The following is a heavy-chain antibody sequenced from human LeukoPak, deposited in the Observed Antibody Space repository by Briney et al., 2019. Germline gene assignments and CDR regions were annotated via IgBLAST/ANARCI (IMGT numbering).Heavy chain of an antibody. CDR1: GGSISSYY. J-gene: IGHJ4*02. CDR2: IYYSGST. D-gene: IGHD4-17*01. V-gene: IGHV4-59*01. CDR3: ASRFTVKHYFDY. Sequence: SETLSLTCTVSGGSISSYYWSWIRQPPGKGLEWIGYIYYSGSTNYNPSLKSRVTISVDTSKNQFSLKLSSVTAADTAVYYCASRFTVKHYFDYWGQGTLVTVSS.